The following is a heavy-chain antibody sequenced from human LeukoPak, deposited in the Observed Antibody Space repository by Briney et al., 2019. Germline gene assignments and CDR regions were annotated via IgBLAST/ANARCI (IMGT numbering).Heavy chain of an antibody. CDR2: IYYSGRT. CDR1: GGSINSYY. J-gene: IGHJ6*03. D-gene: IGHD3-3*01. V-gene: IGHV4-59*01. CDR3: ARSLGEVYDFWSGYQPTYYYMDV. Sequence: PSETLSLTCTVSGGSINSYYWTWIRQPPGKGLEWIGYIYYSGRTNYNPSLKRRVTMSVDTSKNQFSLTLFSVTAADTAVYYCARSLGEVYDFWSGYQPTYYYMDVWGKGTTVTVSS.